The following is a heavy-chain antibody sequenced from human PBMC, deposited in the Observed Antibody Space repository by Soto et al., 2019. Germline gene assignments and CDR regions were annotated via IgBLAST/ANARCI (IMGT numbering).Heavy chain of an antibody. CDR2: IYYSGST. CDR3: ARTPLWFGDDSNAFDI. V-gene: IGHV4-31*03. J-gene: IGHJ3*02. CDR1: GGSIIGGGYY. Sequence: TLSLTCTVSGGSIIGGGYYWSWIRKHPGKGLEWIGYIYYSGSTYYNPSLKSRVTISVDTSKNQFSLKLSSVTAADTAVYYCARTPLWFGDDSNAFDIWGQGTMVTVSS. D-gene: IGHD3-10*01.